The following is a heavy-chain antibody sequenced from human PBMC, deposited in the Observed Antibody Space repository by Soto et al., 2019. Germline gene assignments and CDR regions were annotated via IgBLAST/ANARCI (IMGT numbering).Heavy chain of an antibody. V-gene: IGHV3-33*03. CDR1: AVTFDAYN. D-gene: IGHD2-21*01. J-gene: IGHJ5*01. Sequence: QMQLVESGGGVVHPGGSLRLSCTTSAVTFDAYNMHWVRQAPGKGLEWVALIRYDGSAQFYADSVRGRFSVSRDNSKNTLYLQLNSLRADDTAFYFCVKQFPGQDNWFESWGPGTLVTVSS. CDR2: IRYDGSAQ. CDR3: VKQFPGQDNWFES.